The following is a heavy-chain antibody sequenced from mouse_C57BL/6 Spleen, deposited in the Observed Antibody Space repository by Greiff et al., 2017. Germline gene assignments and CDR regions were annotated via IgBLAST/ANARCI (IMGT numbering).Heavy chain of an antibody. V-gene: IGHV1-52*01. CDR2: IDPSDSET. Sequence: VQLQQPGAELVRPGSSVKLSCKASGYTFTSYWMHWVKQRPIQGLEWIGNIDPSDSETHYNQKFKDKATLTVDKSSSTAYMQLSSLTSEGSAVYYCARSTTVVATDWYFDVWGTGTTVTVSA. CDR1: GYTFTSYW. CDR3: ARSTTVVATDWYFDV. D-gene: IGHD1-1*01. J-gene: IGHJ1*03.